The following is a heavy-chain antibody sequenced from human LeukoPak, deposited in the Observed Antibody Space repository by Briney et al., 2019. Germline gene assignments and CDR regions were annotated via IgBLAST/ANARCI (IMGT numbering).Heavy chain of an antibody. V-gene: IGHV1-2*02. Sequence: GASVKVSCKASGYTFTGYYMHWVRQAPGQGLEWMGWINPNSGGTNYAQKFQGRVTMTRDTSISTAYMELSRLRSDGTAVYYCARDLDYYDSSGYAVDYWGQGTLVTVSS. CDR3: ARDLDYYDSSGYAVDY. J-gene: IGHJ4*02. CDR2: INPNSGGT. CDR1: GYTFTGYY. D-gene: IGHD3-22*01.